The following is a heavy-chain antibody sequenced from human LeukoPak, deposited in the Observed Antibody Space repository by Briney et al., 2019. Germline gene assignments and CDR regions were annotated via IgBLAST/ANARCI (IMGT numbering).Heavy chain of an antibody. D-gene: IGHD3-22*01. J-gene: IGHJ4*02. CDR2: ISAYNGNT. V-gene: IGHV1-18*04. CDR1: GYTFTSYG. Sequence: ASVKVSCKASGYTFTSYGISWVRQAPGQGLEWMGWISAYNGNTNYAQKLQGRVTMTTDTSTSTAYMELRSLRSDDTAVYCCARAHDSSGYYYRQYYFDYWGQGTLVTVSS. CDR3: ARAHDSSGYYYRQYYFDY.